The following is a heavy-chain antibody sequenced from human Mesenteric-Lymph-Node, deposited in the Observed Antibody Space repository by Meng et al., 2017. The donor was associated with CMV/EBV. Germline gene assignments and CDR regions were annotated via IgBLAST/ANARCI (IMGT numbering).Heavy chain of an antibody. CDR1: GFIFDDYG. D-gene: IGHD3-9*01. V-gene: IGHV3-43*02. CDR3: AKDGGTYDNYFDY. J-gene: IGHJ4*02. Sequence: GGSLRLSCVASGFIFDDYGMGWVRQAPGKGLEWVSLISWDGGSTYYADSVKGRFTISRDNSKNSLYLQMNSLRTEDTALYYCAKDGGTYDNYFDYWGQGTLVTVSS. CDR2: ISWDGGST.